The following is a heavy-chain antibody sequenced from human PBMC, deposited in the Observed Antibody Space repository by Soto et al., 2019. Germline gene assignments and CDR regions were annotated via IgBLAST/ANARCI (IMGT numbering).Heavy chain of an antibody. D-gene: IGHD2-15*01. Sequence: SETLSLTCAVSGGSISNGGYYWSWIRQHPGKGLEWIGSIYFSGSTYYNPSLKSRVTISVATPKNQFSLKLSSVTASDTAMYYCARVLLSGPPDWWGQGTLVTVSS. CDR3: ARVLLSGPPDW. V-gene: IGHV4-31*11. CDR1: GGSISNGGYY. J-gene: IGHJ4*02. CDR2: IYFSGST.